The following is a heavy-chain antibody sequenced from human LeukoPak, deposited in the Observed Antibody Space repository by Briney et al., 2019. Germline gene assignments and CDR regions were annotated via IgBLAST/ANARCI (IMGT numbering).Heavy chain of an antibody. Sequence: ASVRVSCKASGYTFTIYGISWVRQAPGQGLEWMGWISAYNGNTNYAQKLQGRVTMTTDTSTSTAYMELRSLRSDDTAVYYCARDLRERRSSWLKFDYWGQGTLVTVSS. CDR3: ARDLRERRSSWLKFDY. D-gene: IGHD6-13*01. CDR1: GYTFTIYG. CDR2: ISAYNGNT. V-gene: IGHV1-18*01. J-gene: IGHJ4*02.